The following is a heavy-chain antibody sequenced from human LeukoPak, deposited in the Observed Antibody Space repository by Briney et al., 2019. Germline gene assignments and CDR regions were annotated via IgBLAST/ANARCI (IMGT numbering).Heavy chain of an antibody. CDR3: AKDDSSGYFFDY. D-gene: IGHD3-22*01. V-gene: IGHV3-23*01. Sequence: GGSLRLSCAASGVTFSSYAMSWVRQAPGKGLEWVSAISGSGGSTYYADSVKGRFTISRDNSKTTLYLQMNSLRAEDTAAYYCAKDDSSGYFFDYWGQGTLVTVSS. J-gene: IGHJ4*02. CDR2: ISGSGGST. CDR1: GVTFSSYA.